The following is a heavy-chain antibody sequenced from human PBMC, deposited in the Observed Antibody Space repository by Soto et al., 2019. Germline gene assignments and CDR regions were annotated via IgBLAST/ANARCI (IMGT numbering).Heavy chain of an antibody. CDR1: GLTFSIYG. CDR2: ISFDGSEK. D-gene: IGHD1-26*01. V-gene: IGHV3-30*03. Sequence: QVQLVESGGGVVQPGRSLRLSCAASGLTFSIYGMHWVRHAPGKGLEWVAMISFDGSEKYYTDSVKGRFHISRDSSKNTMYLQMDSLRVEDTAVYYCARDRRLYYSDAFDIWGQGTTVTVSS. CDR3: ARDRRLYYSDAFDI. J-gene: IGHJ3*02.